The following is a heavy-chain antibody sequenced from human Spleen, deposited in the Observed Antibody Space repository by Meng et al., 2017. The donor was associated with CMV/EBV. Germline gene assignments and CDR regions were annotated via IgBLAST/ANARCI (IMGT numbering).Heavy chain of an antibody. CDR1: GGSVSGYY. Sequence: QVQLQQWGVGLLKPSVTLSLTCAVYGGSVSGYYWSWIRQPPGKGLEWIGEINHSGSTNYNPSLKSRVTISVDTSKNQFSLKLSSVTAADTAVYYCASPLQDYWGQGTLVTVSS. J-gene: IGHJ4*02. CDR3: ASPLQDY. CDR2: INHSGST. V-gene: IGHV4-34*01.